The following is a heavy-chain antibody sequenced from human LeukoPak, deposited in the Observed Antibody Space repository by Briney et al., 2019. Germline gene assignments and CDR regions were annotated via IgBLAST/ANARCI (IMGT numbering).Heavy chain of an antibody. V-gene: IGHV3-21*01. CDR3: ARDSSSTSSDFDY. D-gene: IGHD6-6*01. J-gene: IGHJ4*02. Sequence: GGSLRLSCAASGFTFSSYSMNWVRQAPGKGLEWVSSISSSSSYIYYADSVKGRFTISRDNAKNSLYLQMNSLRAEDTAVYYCARDSSSTSSDFDYWGQGTLVTVSS. CDR1: GFTFSSYS. CDR2: ISSSSSYI.